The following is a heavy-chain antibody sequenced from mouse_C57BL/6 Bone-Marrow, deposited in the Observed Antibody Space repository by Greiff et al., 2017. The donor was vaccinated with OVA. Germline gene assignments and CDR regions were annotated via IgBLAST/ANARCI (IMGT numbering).Heavy chain of an antibody. CDR3: ARHDGYYVWFAY. J-gene: IGHJ3*01. CDR1: GFTFSSYG. V-gene: IGHV5-6*02. D-gene: IGHD2-3*01. Sequence: EVKLVESGGDLVKPGGSLKLSCAASGFTFSSYGMSWVRQTPYKRLEWVATISSGGSYTYYPDRVKGRFTISRDNAKNTLYLQMSSLKSEDTAMYYCARHDGYYVWFAYWGQGTLVTVSA. CDR2: ISSGGSYT.